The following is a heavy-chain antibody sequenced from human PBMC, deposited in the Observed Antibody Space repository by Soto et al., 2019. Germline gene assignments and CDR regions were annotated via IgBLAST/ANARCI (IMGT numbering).Heavy chain of an antibody. CDR1: GFTFGDYA. D-gene: IGHD3-22*01. CDR3: TRDYYYYDSSGYYRRGGHDY. V-gene: IGHV3-49*03. J-gene: IGHJ4*02. Sequence: SLRLSCTASGFTFGDYAMSWFRQAPGKGLEWVGFIRSKAYGGTTEYAASVKGRFTISRDDSKSIAYLQMNSLKTEDTAVYYCTRDYYYYDSSGYYRRGGHDYCGQRTLVTVSS. CDR2: IRSKAYGGTT.